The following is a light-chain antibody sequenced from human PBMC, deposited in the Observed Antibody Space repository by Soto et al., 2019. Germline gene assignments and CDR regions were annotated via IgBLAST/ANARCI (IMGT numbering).Light chain of an antibody. Sequence: EIVLTQSPGTLSLSPGERATLSCRASQSVSSSYLAWYQQKPGQAPRLLIYDASNRATGIPARFSGSGSGTDFNITINRLEPEDFEVYYCQQYGGMWTFGTGTNGAIK. CDR1: QSVSSSY. CDR2: DAS. CDR3: QQYGGMWT. J-gene: IGKJ1*01. V-gene: IGKV3-20*01.